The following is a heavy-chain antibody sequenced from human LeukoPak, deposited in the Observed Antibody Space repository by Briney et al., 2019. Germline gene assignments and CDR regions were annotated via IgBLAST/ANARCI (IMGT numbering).Heavy chain of an antibody. D-gene: IGHD2/OR15-2a*01. CDR1: GFTFSSFA. V-gene: IGHV3-48*01. CDR3: VRDNPRCCGVIPSNIDDF. CDR2: INGGGSPI. Sequence: GGSLRLSCAASGFTFSSFAMHWVRQPPGKGLEWVAYINGGGSPIYYADSVRGRFTISRDNAKNSLYLQMNSLRAEDTAVYYCVRDNPRCCGVIPSNIDDFWGQGTLVTVSS. J-gene: IGHJ4*02.